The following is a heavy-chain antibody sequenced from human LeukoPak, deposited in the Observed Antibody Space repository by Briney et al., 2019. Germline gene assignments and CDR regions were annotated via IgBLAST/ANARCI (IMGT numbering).Heavy chain of an antibody. J-gene: IGHJ3*02. CDR2: IYTSGST. CDR1: GGSISSYY. Sequence: PSETLSLTCTVSGGSISSYYWSWIRQPAGKGLEWIGRIYTSGSTNYNPSLTSRVTMSVDTSKNQFSLKLSSGTAADTAVYYCARAGLYYDILTGHDAFDIWGQGTMVTVSS. D-gene: IGHD3-9*01. V-gene: IGHV4-4*07. CDR3: ARAGLYYDILTGHDAFDI.